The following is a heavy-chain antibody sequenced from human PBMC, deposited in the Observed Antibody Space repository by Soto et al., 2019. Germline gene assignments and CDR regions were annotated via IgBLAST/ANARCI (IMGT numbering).Heavy chain of an antibody. V-gene: IGHV4-59*08. J-gene: IGHJ4*02. Sequence: QVQLQESGPGLVKPSETLSLTCTVSGDFITNHDWCWIRQPPGKALGWIGYSYYSGSTNYNPSLKSRVTISVDTSNNQLSLKLSSVTAADTAVYYCARHGVDSYGHPYFDYWGQGTLVTVSS. CDR3: ARHGVDSYGHPYFDY. CDR1: GDFITNHD. D-gene: IGHD5-18*01. CDR2: SYYSGST.